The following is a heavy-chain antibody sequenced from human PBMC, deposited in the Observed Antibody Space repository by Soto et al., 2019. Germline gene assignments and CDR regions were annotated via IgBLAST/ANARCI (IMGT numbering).Heavy chain of an antibody. CDR2: IVVGSGNT. CDR1: GFTFTSSA. CDR3: ASDRITMIVVANYDAFDI. J-gene: IGHJ3*02. V-gene: IGHV1-58*01. D-gene: IGHD3-22*01. Sequence: SVKVSCKASGFTFTSSAVQWVRPARGQRLEWIGWIVVGSGNTNYAQKFQERVTITRDMSTSTAYMELSSLRSEGTAVYYCASDRITMIVVANYDAFDIWGQGTMVTVSS.